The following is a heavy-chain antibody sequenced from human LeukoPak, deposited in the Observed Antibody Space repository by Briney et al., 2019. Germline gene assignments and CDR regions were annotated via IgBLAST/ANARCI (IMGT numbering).Heavy chain of an antibody. Sequence: GRSLRLSCAASGFTLSNYAEHWVRQAPGKGLEWVAVISYDGSIKYYADSVKGRFTISRDNSKNTLYLQMNSLRAEDTAVYYCARGSLRVFDYWGQGTLVTVSS. CDR3: ARGSLRVFDY. D-gene: IGHD4-17*01. V-gene: IGHV3-30-3*01. CDR2: ISYDGSIK. J-gene: IGHJ4*02. CDR1: GFTLSNYA.